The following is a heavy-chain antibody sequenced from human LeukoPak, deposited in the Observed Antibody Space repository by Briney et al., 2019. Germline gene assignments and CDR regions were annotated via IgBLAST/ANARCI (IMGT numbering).Heavy chain of an antibody. D-gene: IGHD1-26*01. CDR1: GGSISSYY. V-gene: IGHV4-59*01. J-gene: IGHJ4*02. Sequence: SETLSLTCTVSGGSISSYYWSWIRQPPGKGLGGIGYIYYSGSTNYNPSLKSRVTISVDTSKNQFSLKLSSVTAADTAVYYCARSPDLIVGAPGYWGQGTLVTVSS. CDR3: ARSPDLIVGAPGY. CDR2: IYYSGST.